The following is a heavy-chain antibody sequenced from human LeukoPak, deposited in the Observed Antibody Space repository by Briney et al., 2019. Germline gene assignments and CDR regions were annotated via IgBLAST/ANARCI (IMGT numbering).Heavy chain of an antibody. CDR1: GCSFTTYW. V-gene: IGHV5-51*01. D-gene: IGHD2-15*01. CDR3: ARAECSGGSCHLDY. CDR2: IYPGDSDT. Sequence: GESLKISCKGSGCSFTTYWIGWVRQMPGKGLEWMGIIYPGDSDTRHSPSFQGQVTISADKSISTAYLQWSSLKASDTAMYYCARAECSGGSCHLDYWGQGTLVTVSS. J-gene: IGHJ4*02.